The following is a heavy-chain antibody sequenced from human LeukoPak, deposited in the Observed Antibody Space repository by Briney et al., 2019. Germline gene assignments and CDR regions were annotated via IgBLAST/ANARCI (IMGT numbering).Heavy chain of an antibody. V-gene: IGHV3-23*01. CDR3: AKVESSGWFTNYYYGMDV. CDR2: IRGSGGGT. Sequence: GGSLRLSCAASGFTFSSYAMSWVRQVPGKGLEWVSAIRGSGGGTYYADSVKGRFTISRGNSKNTLYLQMNSLRAEDTAIYYCAKVESSGWFTNYYYGMDVWGQGTTVTVSS. D-gene: IGHD6-19*01. CDR1: GFTFSSYA. J-gene: IGHJ6*02.